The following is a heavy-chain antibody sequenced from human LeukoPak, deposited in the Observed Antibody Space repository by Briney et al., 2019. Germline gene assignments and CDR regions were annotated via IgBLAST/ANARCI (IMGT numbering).Heavy chain of an antibody. CDR3: ARDGEYCSGGNCYPPTYYYGMDV. D-gene: IGHD2-15*01. CDR2: ISSGGGTI. CDR1: GFTLRNFA. V-gene: IGHV3-48*01. J-gene: IGHJ6*02. Sequence: GGSLRLSCAASGFTLRNFAMNWVRQAPGKGLEWLSYISSGGGTIFYADSVRGRFTISRDNSKNTLYLQMNSLRAEDTAVYYCARDGEYCSGGNCYPPTYYYGMDVWGQGTTVTVSS.